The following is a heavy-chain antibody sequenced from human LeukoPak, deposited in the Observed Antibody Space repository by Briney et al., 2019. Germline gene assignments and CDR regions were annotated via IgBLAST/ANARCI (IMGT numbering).Heavy chain of an antibody. D-gene: IGHD6-6*01. CDR3: ARAIAAPGDYFDY. V-gene: IGHV4-31*03. CDR1: GVSVSDGRYY. J-gene: IGHJ4*02. Sequence: PSQTLSLTCNVSGVSVSDGRYYWTWIRQHPGKGLEWIGYKYYSGSAKYNPSLKSRLTISIDTSKNQFSLQLSSVTAADTAVYYCARAIAAPGDYFDYWGQGTLVTVSS. CDR2: KYYSGSA.